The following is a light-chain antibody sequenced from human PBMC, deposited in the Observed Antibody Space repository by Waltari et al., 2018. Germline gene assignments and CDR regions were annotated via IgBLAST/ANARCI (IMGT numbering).Light chain of an antibody. Sequence: DIVMTQSPDSLAVSLGERAPINCKPSQSVLYSSNNKDYLAWYQQKPGQPPKLLIYWASTRESGVPDRFRGSGSETEFTLTISSLQAEDVAVYYCQQYYGTPLTFGGGTKVEVK. CDR2: WAS. J-gene: IGKJ4*01. CDR1: QSVLYSSNNKDY. CDR3: QQYYGTPLT. V-gene: IGKV4-1*01.